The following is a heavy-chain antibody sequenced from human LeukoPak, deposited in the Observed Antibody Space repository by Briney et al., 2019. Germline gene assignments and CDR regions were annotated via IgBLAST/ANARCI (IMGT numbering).Heavy chain of an antibody. CDR1: GGSISSKGYY. V-gene: IGHV4-39*01. CDR3: ARQNCGGDCYSPRNGFDI. CDR2: VYYSGST. Sequence: PSETLSLTCTVSGGSISSKGYYWGWIRQPPGKGLEWIGSVYYSGSTYHNPSLKSRVTISVDTSRNQFSLRLNSVTAADTALYYCARQNCGGDCYSPRNGFDIWGQGTMVTVSS. J-gene: IGHJ3*02. D-gene: IGHD2-21*02.